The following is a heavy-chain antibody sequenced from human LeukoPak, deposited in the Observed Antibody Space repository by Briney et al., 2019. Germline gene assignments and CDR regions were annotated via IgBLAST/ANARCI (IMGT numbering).Heavy chain of an antibody. Sequence: SETLSLTCAVYGESFSGYYWTWIRQSPAKGLEWIGEINHSGSTHYNPSLRRRLIISVDTSKNQFSLKLTSVTAADTAVYYCASRVVSASLSDWGQGTLVTVSS. CDR2: INHSGST. V-gene: IGHV4-34*01. D-gene: IGHD2-21*02. J-gene: IGHJ4*02. CDR3: ASRVVSASLSD. CDR1: GESFSGYY.